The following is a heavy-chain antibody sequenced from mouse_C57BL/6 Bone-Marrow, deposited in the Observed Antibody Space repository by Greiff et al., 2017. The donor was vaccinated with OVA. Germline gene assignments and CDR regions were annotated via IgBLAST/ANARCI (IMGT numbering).Heavy chain of an antibody. CDR2: IYPGNSDT. Sequence: VQLQQSGTVLARPGASVKMSCKTSGYTFTSYWMHWVQQRPGQGLEWIGAIYPGNSDTSYNQKFKGKAKLTAVTSASTAYMELSGLTNEDSAVYNSTSYGDYWYFDYWGQGTTLTVSS. CDR3: TSYGDYWYFDY. J-gene: IGHJ2*01. CDR1: GYTFTSYW. D-gene: IGHD2-13*01. V-gene: IGHV1-5*01.